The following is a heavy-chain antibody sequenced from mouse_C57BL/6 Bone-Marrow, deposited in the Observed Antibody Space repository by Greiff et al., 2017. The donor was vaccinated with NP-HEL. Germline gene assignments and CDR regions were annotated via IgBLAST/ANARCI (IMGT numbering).Heavy chain of an antibody. J-gene: IGHJ4*01. CDR3: AREGGLRRRTYAMDY. V-gene: IGHV5-16*01. Sequence: DVKLVESEGGLVQPGSPMKLSCAASGFTFSDYYMAWVRQVPEKGLEWVANINYDGSSTYYLDSLKSRFIISRDNAKNILYLQMSSLKSEDTATYYCAREGGLRRRTYAMDYWGQGTAVTVSA. CDR1: GFTFSDYY. CDR2: INYDGSST. D-gene: IGHD2-4*01.